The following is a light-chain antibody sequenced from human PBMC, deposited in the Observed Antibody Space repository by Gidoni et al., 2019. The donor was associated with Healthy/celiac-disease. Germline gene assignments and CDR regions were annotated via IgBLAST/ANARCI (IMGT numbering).Light chain of an antibody. CDR3: MQALQTPWT. J-gene: IGKJ1*01. Sequence: DIVMTQSPLSLPVTPGEPASISCRSSQILLHSNGYNYLDWYLQKPGQSPQLLIYLGSNRASGVPDRFCGSGSGTDFTLKISRVEAEDVGVYYCMQALQTPWTFGQGTKVEIK. CDR1: QILLHSNGYNY. CDR2: LGS. V-gene: IGKV2-28*01.